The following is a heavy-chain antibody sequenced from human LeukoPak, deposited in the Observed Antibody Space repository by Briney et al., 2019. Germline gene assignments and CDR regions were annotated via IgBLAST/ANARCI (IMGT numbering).Heavy chain of an antibody. J-gene: IGHJ6*02. CDR2: IWYDGSNK. Sequence: GGSLRLSCAASGFTFSSYGMHWVRQAPGKGLEWVAVIWYDGSNKYYADSVKGRFTISRDNSKNTLYLQMNSLRAEDTAVYYCAGGRGGAAAGLYYYYGMDVWGQGTTVTVSS. CDR3: AGGRGGAAAGLYYYYGMDV. CDR1: GFTFSSYG. D-gene: IGHD6-13*01. V-gene: IGHV3-33*01.